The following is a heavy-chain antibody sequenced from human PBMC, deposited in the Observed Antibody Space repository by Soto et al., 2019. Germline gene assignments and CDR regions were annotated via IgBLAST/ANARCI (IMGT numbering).Heavy chain of an antibody. Sequence: VQLVQSGAEVKKPGSSVKVSCKASGGTLNKHAITWVRRAPGQGLEWLGGIIPMFGIPNYPQKFQGRVIITADDSTNTSHMELSSLTSDDTAVYFCARGGTSGWLKGAYDVWGQGTMVTVSS. J-gene: IGHJ3*01. V-gene: IGHV1-69*01. CDR2: IIPMFGIP. D-gene: IGHD6-19*01. CDR3: ARGGTSGWLKGAYDV. CDR1: GGTLNKHA.